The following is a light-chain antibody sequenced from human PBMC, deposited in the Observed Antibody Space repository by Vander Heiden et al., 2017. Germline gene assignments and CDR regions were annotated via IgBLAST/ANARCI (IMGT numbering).Light chain of an antibody. CDR2: KVS. J-gene: IGKJ5*01. CDR1: HSLGYSSGDIC. V-gene: IGKV2-30*01. Sequence: DVVMTQSPLSLLVTFGQPASISCRPSHSLGYSSGDICLNWLQQRPGRSTRRLIYKVSNRDSGVPDRFSGRGSGTDFTRKSSRVEAEDVGVYYCMQGTHWPPRTFGQGRRLEI. CDR3: MQGTHWPPRT.